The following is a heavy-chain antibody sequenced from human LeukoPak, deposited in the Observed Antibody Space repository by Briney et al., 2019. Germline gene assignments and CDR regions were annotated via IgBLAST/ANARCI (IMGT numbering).Heavy chain of an antibody. CDR1: GGSISSYY. CDR2: FYYSGST. D-gene: IGHD3-9*01. CDR3: ARGDWLLYDY. Sequence: SETLSLTCTVSGGSISSYYWSWIRQPPGKGLEWIGYFYYSGSTNYNPSLKSRVTISVDTSKNQFSLKLSSVTAADTAVYYCARGDWLLYDYWGQGTLVTVSS. J-gene: IGHJ4*02. V-gene: IGHV4-59*01.